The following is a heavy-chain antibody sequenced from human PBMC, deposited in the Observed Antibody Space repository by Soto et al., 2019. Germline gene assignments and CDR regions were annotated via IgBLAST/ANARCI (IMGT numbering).Heavy chain of an antibody. V-gene: IGHV1-18*01. Sequence: QVQLVQSGAEVKKPGASVKVSCRASGYTFTNYGVTWVRQAPGQGLEWMGWISAYNGDTNYAQNLQGRVTMTTDTSTTTVYMERKSLRSDDTAVYYCARGGVGVMFRGVANWFDPWGQGTLVTVSS. CDR2: ISAYNGDT. CDR3: ARGGVGVMFRGVANWFDP. CDR1: GYTFTNYG. D-gene: IGHD3-10*01. J-gene: IGHJ5*02.